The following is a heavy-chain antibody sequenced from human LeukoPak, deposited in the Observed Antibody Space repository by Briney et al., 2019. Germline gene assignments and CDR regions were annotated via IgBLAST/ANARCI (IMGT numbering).Heavy chain of an antibody. D-gene: IGHD3-22*01. CDR3: ARGKLRHYYDSSGSDY. CDR1: GYTFTGYY. J-gene: IGHJ4*02. V-gene: IGHV1-2*04. Sequence: ASVKVSCKASGYTFTGYYMHWVRQAPGQGLEWMGWINPNSGGTNYAQKFQGWVTMTRDTSISTAYMELSRLRSDDTAVYYCARGKLRHYYDSSGSDYWGQGTLVTVSS. CDR2: INPNSGGT.